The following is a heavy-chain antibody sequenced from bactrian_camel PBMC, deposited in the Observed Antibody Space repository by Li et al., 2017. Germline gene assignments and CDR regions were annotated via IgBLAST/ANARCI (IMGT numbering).Heavy chain of an antibody. CDR3: AVRLNSGCPTRPSDFPE. Sequence: HVQLVESGGGSVQAGGSLRFSCAASTRTYNGNCLGWFRQAPGKGLEWVSSIHSDGVTTYYAESVEGRSTISRDTAKNTVYLQMNSLKLGDTAMYYCAVRLNSGCPTRPSDFPEWGHGTQVTVS. CDR1: TRTYNGNC. D-gene: IGHD5*01. V-gene: IGHV3-2*01. CDR2: IHSDGVTT. J-gene: IGHJ4*01.